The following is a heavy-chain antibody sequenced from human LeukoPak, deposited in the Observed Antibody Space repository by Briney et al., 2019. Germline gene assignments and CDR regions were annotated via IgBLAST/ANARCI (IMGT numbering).Heavy chain of an antibody. J-gene: IGHJ4*02. V-gene: IGHV4-59*08. D-gene: IGHD5-24*01. CDR3: ARLSDGYNYVY. CDR1: GGSISSYY. CDR2: IYYSGST. Sequence: SETLSLTCTVSGGSISSYYWSWIRQPPGKGLEWIGYIYYSGSTNYNPSLKSRVTISVDTSKNQFSLKLSSVTAADTAVYYCARLSDGYNYVYWGQGTLVTVSS.